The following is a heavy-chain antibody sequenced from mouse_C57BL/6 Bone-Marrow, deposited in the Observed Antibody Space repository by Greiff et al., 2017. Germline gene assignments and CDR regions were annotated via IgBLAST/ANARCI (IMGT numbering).Heavy chain of an antibody. CDR1: GYTFTSYG. V-gene: IGHV1-81*01. Sequence: VQRVESGAELARPGASVKLSCKASGYTFTSYGISWVKQRTGQGLEWIGGIYPRSGHTYYNEKFKGKATLTADKSSSTAYMELRRLTSEDSAFYCGARGGLSHENYWGQGTTLTVSS. D-gene: IGHD3-2*02. CDR3: ARGGLSHENY. J-gene: IGHJ2*01. CDR2: IYPRSGHT.